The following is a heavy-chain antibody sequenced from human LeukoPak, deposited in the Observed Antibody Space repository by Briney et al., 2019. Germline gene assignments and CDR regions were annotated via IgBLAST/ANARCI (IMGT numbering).Heavy chain of an antibody. CDR3: ARDRRDWYFDL. V-gene: IGHV3-23*01. Sequence: GSLRLSCAASGFAFSSYAMSWVRQAPGKGLEWVSAISGSGGSTYYADSVKGRFTISRDNAKNSLYLQMNSLRAEDTAVYYCARDRRDWYFDLWGRGTLVTVSS. J-gene: IGHJ2*01. CDR2: ISGSGGST. CDR1: GFAFSSYA.